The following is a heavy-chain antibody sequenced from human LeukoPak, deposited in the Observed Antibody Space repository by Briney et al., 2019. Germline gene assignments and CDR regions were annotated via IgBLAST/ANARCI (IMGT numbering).Heavy chain of an antibody. CDR2: IQSKTHGGTT. Sequence: GGSLRLSCAASGFTMAWMTWVRQAPGKGLEWVGRIQSKTHGGTTHYAAPVKGTFVISRDDSKNTVYLQMNSLRTEDTAVYYCTTSSIPCCYDDAFDIWGQGTVVSVSS. D-gene: IGHD2-2*01. CDR3: TTSSIPCCYDDAFDI. CDR1: GFTMAW. V-gene: IGHV3-15*01. J-gene: IGHJ3*02.